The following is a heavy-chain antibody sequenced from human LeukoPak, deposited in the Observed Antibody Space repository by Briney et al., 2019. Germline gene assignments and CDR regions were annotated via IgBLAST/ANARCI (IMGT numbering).Heavy chain of an antibody. J-gene: IGHJ4*02. CDR1: GGTFISYA. V-gene: IGHV1-69*13. CDR3: ARDRGGRDGYNYLFDY. Sequence: SAKVSCKASGGTFISYAISWVRQAPGQGLEWMGGIIPIFGTANYAQKFQGRVTITADESTSTAYMELSSLRSEDTAVYYCARDRGGRDGYNYLFDYWGQGTLVTVSS. D-gene: IGHD5-24*01. CDR2: IIPIFGTA.